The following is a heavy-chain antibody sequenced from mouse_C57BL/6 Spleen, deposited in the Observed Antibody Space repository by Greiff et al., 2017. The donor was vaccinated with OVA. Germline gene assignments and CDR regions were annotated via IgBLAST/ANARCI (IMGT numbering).Heavy chain of an antibody. D-gene: IGHD1-1*01. J-gene: IGHJ2*01. CDR3: TRVNYGSSFFDY. CDR2: ISSGGDYI. CDR1: GFTFSSYA. Sequence: EVHLVESGEGLVKPGGSLKLSCAASGFTFSSYAMSWVRQTPEKRLEWVAYISSGGDYIYYADTVKGRFTISRDNARNTLYLQMSSLKSEDTAMYYCTRVNYGSSFFDYWGQGTTLTVSS. V-gene: IGHV5-9-1*02.